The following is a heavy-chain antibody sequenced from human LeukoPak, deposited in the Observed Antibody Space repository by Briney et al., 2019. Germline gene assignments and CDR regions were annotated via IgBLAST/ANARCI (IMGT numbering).Heavy chain of an antibody. CDR1: GYTFTGYY. J-gene: IGHJ4*02. CDR3: ATSYYDILTGYRPLAY. V-gene: IGHV1-2*02. CDR2: INPNSGGT. Sequence: ASVKVSCKASGYTFTGYYMHWVRQAPGQGLEWMGWINPNSGGTNYAQKFQGRVTMTRDTSTDTAYMELSSLRSEDTAVYYCATSYYDILTGYRPLAYWGQGTLVTVSS. D-gene: IGHD3-9*01.